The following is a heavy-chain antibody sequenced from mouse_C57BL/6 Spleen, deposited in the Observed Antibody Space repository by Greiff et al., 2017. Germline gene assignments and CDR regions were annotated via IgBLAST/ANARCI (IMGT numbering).Heavy chain of an antibody. J-gene: IGHJ2*01. CDR2: IDPETGGT. CDR1: GYTFTDYE. Sequence: QVQLQQPGAELVRPGASVTLSCKASGYTFTDYEMHWVKQTPVHGLEWIGAIDPETGGTAYNQKFKGKAILTADKSSSTAYMELRSLTSEDSAFYYCTRSVGLLSCDYWGQGTTLTVSS. CDR3: TRSVGLLSCDY. V-gene: IGHV1-15*01. D-gene: IGHD2-3*01.